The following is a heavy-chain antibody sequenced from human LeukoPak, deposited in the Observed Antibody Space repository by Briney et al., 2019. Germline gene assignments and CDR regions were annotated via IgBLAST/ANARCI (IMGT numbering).Heavy chain of an antibody. V-gene: IGHV3-9*01. D-gene: IGHD6-19*01. Sequence: GGSLRLSCAASGFTFDDYAMHWVRQAPGKGLEWVSGISWNSGSIGYADSVKGRFTISRDNAKNSLYLQMNSLRAEDTALYYCAKGGFSSGYFDYWGQGTLVTVSS. CDR3: AKGGFSSGYFDY. CDR1: GFTFDDYA. J-gene: IGHJ4*02. CDR2: ISWNSGSI.